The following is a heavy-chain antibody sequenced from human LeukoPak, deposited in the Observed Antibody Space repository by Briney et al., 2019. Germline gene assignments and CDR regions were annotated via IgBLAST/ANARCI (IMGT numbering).Heavy chain of an antibody. CDR1: GFTFSSYA. V-gene: IGHV3-23*01. D-gene: IGHD3-22*01. CDR3: AKDRLRSGYYYGGDY. J-gene: IGHJ4*02. CDR2: ISGSGDST. Sequence: GGSLRLSCAAPGFTFSSYAMSWVRQAPGKGLEWVSAISGSGDSTYYADSVKGRFTISRDNSKNTLYLQMNSLRAEDTAVYYCAKDRLRSGYYYGGDYWGQGTLVTVSS.